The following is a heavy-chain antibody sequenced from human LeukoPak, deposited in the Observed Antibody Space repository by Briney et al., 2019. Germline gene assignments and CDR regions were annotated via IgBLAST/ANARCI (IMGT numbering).Heavy chain of an antibody. CDR3: ARDAGGSTVTTSDFDY. J-gene: IGHJ4*02. V-gene: IGHV3-30-3*01. CDR1: GFTFSSYA. D-gene: IGHD4-17*01. CDR2: ISYDGSNK. Sequence: PGRSLRLSCAASGFTFSSYAMHWVRQAPGKGLEWVAVISYDGSNKHYADSVKGRFTISRDNSKNTLYLQMNSLRAEDTAVYYCARDAGGSTVTTSDFDYWGQGTLVTVSS.